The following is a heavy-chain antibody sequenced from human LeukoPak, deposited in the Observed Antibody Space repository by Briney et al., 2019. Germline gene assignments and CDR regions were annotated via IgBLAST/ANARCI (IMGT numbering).Heavy chain of an antibody. V-gene: IGHV1-24*01. CDR2: FDPEDGET. Sequence: ASVKVSCKVSGYTLTELSMHWVRQAPGKGLEWMGGFDPEDGETIYAQKFQGRVTMTEDTSTDTAYMELSSLRSEDTAVYYCATVTSGYDSGAFDYWGQGTLVTVSS. J-gene: IGHJ4*02. D-gene: IGHD5-12*01. CDR1: GYTLTELS. CDR3: ATVTSGYDSGAFDY.